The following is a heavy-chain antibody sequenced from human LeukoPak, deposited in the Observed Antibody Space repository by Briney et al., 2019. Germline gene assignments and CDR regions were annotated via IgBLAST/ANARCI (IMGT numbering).Heavy chain of an antibody. CDR3: AKDRYYGSGSYSFDY. D-gene: IGHD3-10*01. J-gene: IGHJ4*02. V-gene: IGHV3-23*01. CDR2: ISGSGGST. CDR1: GFTFSSYA. Sequence: TGGSLRLSCAASGFTFSSYAMSWVRQAPGKGLEWVLAISGSGGSTYYADSVKGRFTISRDNSKNTLYLQMNSLRAEDTAVYYCAKDRYYGSGSYSFDYWGQGTLVTVSS.